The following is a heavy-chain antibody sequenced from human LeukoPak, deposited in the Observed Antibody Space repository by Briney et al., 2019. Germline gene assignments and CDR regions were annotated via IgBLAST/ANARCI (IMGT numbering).Heavy chain of an antibody. D-gene: IGHD3-16*01. CDR2: LDWDGGGT. CDR3: ARGRFSGGPLPYYES. CDR1: GFTFDDYG. J-gene: IGHJ5*02. Sequence: GGSLRLSCGASGFTFDDYGMSWVRQGPGKGLEWVSSLDWDGGGTKYADSVKGRFTISRDNAKNSLYLRMDSLRAEDTALYYCARGRFSGGPLPYYESWGQGTLVIVSP. V-gene: IGHV3-20*04.